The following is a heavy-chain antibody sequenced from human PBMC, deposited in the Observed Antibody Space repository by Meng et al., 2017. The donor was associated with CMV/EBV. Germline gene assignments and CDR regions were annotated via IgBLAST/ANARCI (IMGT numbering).Heavy chain of an antibody. Sequence: QLQLQESGPGLVKPSEHLSLTCTVSVGSISSSSYYWGWIRQPPGKGLEWIGSIYYSGSTYYNPSLKSRVTISVDTSKNQFSLKLSSVTAADTAVYYCASRITIFGVVTAFDPWGQGTLVTVSS. CDR1: VGSISSSSYY. J-gene: IGHJ5*02. V-gene: IGHV4-39*07. CDR2: IYYSGST. D-gene: IGHD3-3*01. CDR3: ASRITIFGVVTAFDP.